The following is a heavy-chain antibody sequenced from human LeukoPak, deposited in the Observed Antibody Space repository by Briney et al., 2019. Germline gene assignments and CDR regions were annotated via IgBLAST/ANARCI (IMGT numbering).Heavy chain of an antibody. CDR1: GFTFSTYF. J-gene: IGHJ4*02. CDR2: ISSSGSTI. CDR3: ARDEYCSSTSCYTVIDY. V-gene: IGHV3-48*03. D-gene: IGHD2-2*02. Sequence: GGSLRLSCAASGFTFSTYFMHWVRQAPGKGLEWVSYISSSGSTIYYADSVKGRFTISRDNAKNSLYLQMNSLRAEDTAVYYCARDEYCSSTSCYTVIDYWGQGTLVTVSS.